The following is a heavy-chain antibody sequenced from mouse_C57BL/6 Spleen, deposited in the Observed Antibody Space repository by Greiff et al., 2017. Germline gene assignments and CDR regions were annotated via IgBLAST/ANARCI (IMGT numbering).Heavy chain of an antibody. V-gene: IGHV1-69*01. CDR2: IDPSDSYT. CDR1: GYTFTSYW. CDR3: ARSWQSSFYYAMDY. Sequence: QVQLQQSGAELVMPGASVKLSCKASGYTFTSYWMHWVKQRPGQGLEWIGEIDPSDSYTNYNQKFKGKSTLTVDKSSSTAYMQLSSLTSEDSAVYYCARSWQSSFYYAMDYWGQGTSVTVSS. J-gene: IGHJ4*01. D-gene: IGHD6-1*01.